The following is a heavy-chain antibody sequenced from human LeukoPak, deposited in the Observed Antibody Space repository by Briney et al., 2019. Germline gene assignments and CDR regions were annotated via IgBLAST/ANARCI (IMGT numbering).Heavy chain of an antibody. V-gene: IGHV3-30*18. Sequence: GGSLRLSCAASGFTFSSYGMHWVRQAPGKGLEWVAVISYDGSNKYYADSVKGRFTISRDNSKNTLYLQMSSLRAEDTAVYYCANAGGMVRGVMVGEWGQGTLVTVSS. CDR3: ANAGGMVRGVMVGE. J-gene: IGHJ4*02. D-gene: IGHD3-10*01. CDR2: ISYDGSNK. CDR1: GFTFSSYG.